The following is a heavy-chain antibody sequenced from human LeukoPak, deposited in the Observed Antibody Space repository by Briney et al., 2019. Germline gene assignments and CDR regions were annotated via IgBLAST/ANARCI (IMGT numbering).Heavy chain of an antibody. Sequence: GGSLRLSCAASGFTFSSYAMHLVRQAPGKGLEWVAVISYDGSNKYYADSVKGRFTISRDNSKNTLYLQMNSLRAEDTAVYYCARDSSYAFDIWGQGTMVTVSS. CDR3: ARDSSYAFDI. D-gene: IGHD6-6*01. CDR1: GFTFSSYA. CDR2: ISYDGSNK. V-gene: IGHV3-30-3*01. J-gene: IGHJ3*02.